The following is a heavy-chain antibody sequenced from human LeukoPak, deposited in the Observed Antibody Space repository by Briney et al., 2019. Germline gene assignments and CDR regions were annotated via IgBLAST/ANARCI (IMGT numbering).Heavy chain of an antibody. Sequence: TGGSLRLSCAASGFTFSSYEMNWVRQAPGKGLEWVSYISSSGSTIYYADSVKGRFTISRDNAKNSLYLQMNSLRAEDTAVYYCARGSTVFDYWGQGTLVTVSS. J-gene: IGHJ4*02. V-gene: IGHV3-48*03. CDR2: ISSSGSTI. D-gene: IGHD4-11*01. CDR1: GFTFSSYE. CDR3: ARGSTVFDY.